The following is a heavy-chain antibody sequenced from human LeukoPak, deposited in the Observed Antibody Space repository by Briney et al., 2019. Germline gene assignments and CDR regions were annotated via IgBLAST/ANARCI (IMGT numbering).Heavy chain of an antibody. Sequence: PSETLSLTCSVSGGSVSSYYWSWIRQPPGKGLECFGYIYYSGSTYYNPSLRSRVTISVDTSTTQFSLRLTSVTAADTAVYYCARGLRGRSGYYFDSWGQGTLVTVSS. CDR3: ARGLRGRSGYYFDS. CDR2: IYYSGST. V-gene: IGHV4-59*08. CDR1: GGSVSSYY. J-gene: IGHJ4*02.